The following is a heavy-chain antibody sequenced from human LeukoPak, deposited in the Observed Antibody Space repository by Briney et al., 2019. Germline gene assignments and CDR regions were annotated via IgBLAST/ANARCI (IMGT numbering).Heavy chain of an antibody. CDR2: IIPIFGTA. D-gene: IGHD6-19*01. CDR3: ARVSSGWYYFHY. CDR1: GGTFSSYA. V-gene: IGHV1-69*05. J-gene: IGHJ4*02. Sequence: SVEVSCKASGGTFSSYAISWVRQAPGQGLEWMGGIIPIFGTANYAQKFQGRVTITTDESTSTAYMELSSLRSEDTAVYYCARVSSGWYYFHYWAQGTLVTVSS.